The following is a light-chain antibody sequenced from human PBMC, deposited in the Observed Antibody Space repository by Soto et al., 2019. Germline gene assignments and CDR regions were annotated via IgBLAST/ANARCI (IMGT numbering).Light chain of an antibody. CDR3: QHYGISRT. J-gene: IGKJ1*01. Sequence: EIVLTQSPGTLSLSPGERATLSCRASQSVSSRYLAWYQQKPGQAPRLLIYDASSRATGIPDRFSGSGSGTDCTLTISRQEPEDFAVYCCQHYGISRTFGQGTKVEVK. CDR2: DAS. V-gene: IGKV3-20*01. CDR1: QSVSSRY.